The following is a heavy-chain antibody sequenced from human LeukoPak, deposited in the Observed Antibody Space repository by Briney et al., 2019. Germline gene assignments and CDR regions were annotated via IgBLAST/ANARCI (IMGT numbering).Heavy chain of an antibody. CDR1: GFTFSSYG. J-gene: IGHJ4*02. Sequence: PGGSLRLSCAASGFTFSSYGMHWVRQAPXXXLEWVAVISHDGSNESYADSVKGRFTISRDNSKNTLYLQMNSLRAEDTAVYYCASYDSSGYVLDYFDYWGQGTLVTVSS. V-gene: IGHV3-30*03. CDR2: ISHDGSNE. CDR3: ASYDSSGYVLDYFDY. D-gene: IGHD3-22*01.